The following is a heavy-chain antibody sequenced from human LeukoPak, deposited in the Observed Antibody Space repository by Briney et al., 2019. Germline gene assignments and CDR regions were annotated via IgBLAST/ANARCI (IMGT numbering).Heavy chain of an antibody. CDR1: GGSLSSYY. V-gene: IGHV4-59*01. D-gene: IGHD5-18*01. CDR2: IYYSGST. Sequence: SETLSLTCTVSGGSLSSYYWSWIRQPPGKGLEWIGYIYYSGSTNYNPSLKSRVTISVDTSKNQFSLKLSSVTAADTAVYYCAGARVRYSYGFDYWGQGTLVTVSS. J-gene: IGHJ4*02. CDR3: AGARVRYSYGFDY.